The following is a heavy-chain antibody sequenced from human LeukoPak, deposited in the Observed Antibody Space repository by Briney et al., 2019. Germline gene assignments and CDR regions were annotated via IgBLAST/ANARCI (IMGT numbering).Heavy chain of an antibody. J-gene: IGHJ4*02. CDR2: IYYTGAT. CDR1: GGSIGNNY. CDR3: AKYGNSGWVIDN. V-gene: IGHV4-59*08. Sequence: PSEPLSLTCTVSGGSIGNNYWTWIRPPPGRALEYIGYIYYTGATNYNPSLKSRVTISVDTSKTQFSLKLPSVTAADTAVYFCAKYGNSGWVIDNWGQGALVAVSS. D-gene: IGHD6-19*01.